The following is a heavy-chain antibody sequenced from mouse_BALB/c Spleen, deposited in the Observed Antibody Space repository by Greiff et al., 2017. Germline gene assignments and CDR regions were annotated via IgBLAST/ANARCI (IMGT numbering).Heavy chain of an antibody. CDR3: TRTRLRNYVDY. V-gene: IGHV1S127*01. CDR1: GYTFTSYW. Sequence: QVQLQQPGAELVKPGASVKMSCKASGYTFTSYWMHWVKQRPGQGLEWIGTIDPSDSYTSYNQKFKGKATLTVDTSSSTAYMQLSSLTSEDAAVYYCTRTRLRNYVDYWGQGTTRTVSA. J-gene: IGHJ2*01. CDR2: IDPSDSYT. D-gene: IGHD6-2*01.